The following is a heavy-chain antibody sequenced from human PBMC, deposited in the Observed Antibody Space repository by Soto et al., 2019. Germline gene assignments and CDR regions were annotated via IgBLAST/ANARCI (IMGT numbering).Heavy chain of an antibody. Sequence: QVQLVQSGTEVTKPGASVKVACKTSGYTFASYGISWVRQAPGQVLEWMGWISGYNCHTSYAQNVHDRVTMTTDTSTSTAYMEVLSLRSDDTAIYFCARDVRSIVEVVAGRLLELWGKGTLVTVSS. CDR3: ARDVRSIVEVVAGRLLEL. CDR1: GYTFASYG. D-gene: IGHD2-15*01. V-gene: IGHV1-18*01. CDR2: ISGYNCHT. J-gene: IGHJ4*02.